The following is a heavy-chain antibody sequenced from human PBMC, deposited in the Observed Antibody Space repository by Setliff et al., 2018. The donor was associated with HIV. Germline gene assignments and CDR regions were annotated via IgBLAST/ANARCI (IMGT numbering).Heavy chain of an antibody. CDR3: ARVLWELPQGDY. D-gene: IGHD1-26*01. CDR1: GYTFTSYG. J-gene: IGHJ4*02. CDR2: ISAYNGNT. V-gene: IGHV1-18*01. Sequence: GASVKVSCKASGYTFTSYGIIWVRQAPGQGLEWMGWISAYNGNTNYAQKLQGRVTMTTDTSTSTAYMGLRSLRSDDTAVYYCARVLWELPQGDYWGQGTLVTVSS.